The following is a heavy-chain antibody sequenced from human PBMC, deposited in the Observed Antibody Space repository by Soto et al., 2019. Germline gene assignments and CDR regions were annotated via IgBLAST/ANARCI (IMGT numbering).Heavy chain of an antibody. CDR3: ARDLVAGSHDSYGMDV. CDR2: IIPIFGTA. V-gene: IGHV1-69*01. J-gene: IGHJ6*02. CDR1: GGTFSSYA. Sequence: QVQLVQSGAEVKKPGSSVKVSCKASGGTFSSYAISWVRQAPGQGLEWMGGIIPIFGTANYAQKFQGRVTITADESTSTAYMELSSLRSEDTAVYYCARDLVAGSHDSYGMDVWGQGTTVTVSS. D-gene: IGHD6-19*01.